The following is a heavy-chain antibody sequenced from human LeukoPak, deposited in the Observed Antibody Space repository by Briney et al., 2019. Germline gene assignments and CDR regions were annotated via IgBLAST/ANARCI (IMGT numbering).Heavy chain of an antibody. V-gene: IGHV4-30-2*01. J-gene: IGHJ4*02. CDR1: GGSISSGGYY. CDR2: IYHSGST. D-gene: IGHD5-12*01. CDR3: ASGKPRGYSGYDPTNYYFDY. Sequence: TLSLTCTVSGGSISSGGYYWSWIRQPPGKGLEWIGYIYHSGSTYYNPSLKSRVTISVDRSKNQFSLKLSSVTAADTAVYYCASGKPRGYSGYDPTNYYFDYWGQGTLVTVSS.